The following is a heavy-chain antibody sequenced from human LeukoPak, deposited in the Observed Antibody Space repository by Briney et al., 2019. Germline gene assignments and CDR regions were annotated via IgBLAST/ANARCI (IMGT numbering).Heavy chain of an antibody. Sequence: GGSLRLSCAASGFTFSSYAMSWVRQAPGKGLEWVSAISGSGGSTYYADSVKGRFTISRDNSKNTLYLQMNSLRAEDTAVYYRARDLGDSSGYMPIYYYYGMDVWGQGTTVTVSS. D-gene: IGHD3-22*01. V-gene: IGHV3-23*01. CDR1: GFTFSSYA. CDR3: ARDLGDSSGYMPIYYYYGMDV. J-gene: IGHJ6*02. CDR2: ISGSGGST.